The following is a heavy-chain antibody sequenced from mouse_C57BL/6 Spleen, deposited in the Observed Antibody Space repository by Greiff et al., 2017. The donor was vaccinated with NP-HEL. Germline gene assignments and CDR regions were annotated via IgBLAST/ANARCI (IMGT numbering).Heavy chain of an antibody. CDR1: GFTFSDYY. CDR3: ARHGGFAY. V-gene: IGHV5-12*01. J-gene: IGHJ3*01. Sequence: EVQGVESGGGLVQPGGSLKLSCAASGFTFSDYYMYWVRQTPEKRLEWVAYISNGGGSTYYPDTVKGRFTISRDNAKNTLYLQMGRLKSEDTAMYYCARHGGFAYWGQGTLVTVSA. CDR2: ISNGGGST.